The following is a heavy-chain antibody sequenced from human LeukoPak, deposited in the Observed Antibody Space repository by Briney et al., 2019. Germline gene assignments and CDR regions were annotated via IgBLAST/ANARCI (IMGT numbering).Heavy chain of an antibody. CDR2: IRNDGNNK. D-gene: IGHD3-10*01. J-gene: IGHJ4*02. CDR1: RFTLSSYG. V-gene: IGHV3-30*02. Sequence: GGSLRLSCAASRFTLSSYGMHWARHAPGKGLECVAFIRNDGNNKYYPDSVKGRFTISRDNSKNTLYLQMNSLRAEDTAVYYCAKGVAYGSSALDYWGQGTLVTVSS. CDR3: AKGVAYGSSALDY.